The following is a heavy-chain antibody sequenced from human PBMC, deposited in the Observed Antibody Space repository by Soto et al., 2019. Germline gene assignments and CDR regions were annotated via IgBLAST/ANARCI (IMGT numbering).Heavy chain of an antibody. J-gene: IGHJ4*02. Sequence: EVQLLESGGGLEQPGGPLRLSCAASGFTFSDYAMSWVRQAPGKGLEWVTTITGSSSNLYYTDSVKGRFAISRDNSRNILFLQMNSLTAEDTAVYYCAKGGAVYGLLTHDYWGQGTLGTVSS. CDR2: ITGSSSNL. D-gene: IGHD3-9*01. V-gene: IGHV3-23*01. CDR3: AKGGAVYGLLTHDY. CDR1: GFTFSDYA.